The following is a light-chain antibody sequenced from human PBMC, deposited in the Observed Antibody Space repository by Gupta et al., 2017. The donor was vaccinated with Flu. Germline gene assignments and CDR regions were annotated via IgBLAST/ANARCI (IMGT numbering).Light chain of an antibody. CDR3: SSCISSSNLV. V-gene: IGLV2-14*01. CDR2: GVT. CDR1: SSDIGSYNY. Sequence: QSALTQPASVSGSPGQSITISCTGTSSDIGSYNYVSWYQQHPGQAPKLLIYGVTNRPSGVSNRFSASKSGDTASLTISGLQAEDEADYYCSSCISSSNLVFGGGTKLTVL. J-gene: IGLJ2*01.